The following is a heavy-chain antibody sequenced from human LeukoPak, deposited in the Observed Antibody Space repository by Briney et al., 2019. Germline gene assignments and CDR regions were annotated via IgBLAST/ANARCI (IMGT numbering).Heavy chain of an antibody. CDR3: ARVLLTVVPAFGY. V-gene: IGHV3-23*01. Sequence: GGSLRLSCAASGFTFSSYAMSWVRQAPGKGLEWVSAISVSGGSTYYADSVKGRFTISRDNAKNSLYLQMNSLRAEDTAVYYCARVLLTVVPAFGYWGQGTLVTVSS. D-gene: IGHD4-23*01. CDR2: ISVSGGST. CDR1: GFTFSSYA. J-gene: IGHJ4*02.